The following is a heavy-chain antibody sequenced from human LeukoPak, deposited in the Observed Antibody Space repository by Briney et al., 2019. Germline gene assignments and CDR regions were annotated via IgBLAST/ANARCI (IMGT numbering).Heavy chain of an antibody. D-gene: IGHD5/OR15-5a*01. CDR3: ARRAGLHSLDY. CDR2: INHSGSI. Sequence: KPSETLSLTCTVSGGSISSYYWSWIRQPPGKGLEWIGEINHSGSINYNPSLKSRVTISVDTSKNQFSLRLSSVSAADTALYFCARRAGLHSLDYWDQGTLVTVSS. J-gene: IGHJ4*02. V-gene: IGHV4-34*01. CDR1: GGSISSYY.